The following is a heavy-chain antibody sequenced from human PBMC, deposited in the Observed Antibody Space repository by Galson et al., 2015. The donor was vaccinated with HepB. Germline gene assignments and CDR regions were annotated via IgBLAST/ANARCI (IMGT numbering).Heavy chain of an antibody. J-gene: IGHJ6*02. CDR2: ISAYNGNT. CDR1: GYTFTSYG. Sequence: SVKVSCKASGYTFTSYGISWVRQAPGQGLEWMGWISAYNGNTNYAQKLQGRVTMTTDTSTSTAYMELRSLRSDDTAVYYCAREFRNYCSSTSCYTVYYGMDVWGQGTTVTVSS. CDR3: AREFRNYCSSTSCYTVYYGMDV. D-gene: IGHD2-2*02. V-gene: IGHV1-18*04.